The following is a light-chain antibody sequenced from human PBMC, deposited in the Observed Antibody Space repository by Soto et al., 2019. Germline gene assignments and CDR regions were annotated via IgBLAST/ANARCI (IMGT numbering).Light chain of an antibody. J-gene: IGLJ1*01. CDR3: SSYTSISTLYV. CDR2: EVS. V-gene: IGLV2-14*01. CDR1: NSDVGGYNY. Sequence: QSALTQPASVSRSPGQSITISCTGTNSDVGGYNYVSWYQQHPGKAPELMIYEVSHRPSGVSNRFSGSKSDNTASLTISGLQAEDEADYYCSSYTSISTLYVFGTGTKVTVL.